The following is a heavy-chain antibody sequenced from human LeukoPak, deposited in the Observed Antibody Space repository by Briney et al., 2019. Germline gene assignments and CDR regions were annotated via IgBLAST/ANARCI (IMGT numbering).Heavy chain of an antibody. J-gene: IGHJ6*02. CDR2: IIPIIGIV. V-gene: IGHV1-69*04. CDR1: GGTFSRYA. CDR3: ARVPSGYTPNANYYYYGMDV. D-gene: IGHD5-12*01. Sequence: SVKVSCKASGGTFSRYAISWVRQAPGQGLEWMGRIIPIIGIVNYAQKFQGRVTITADKSTSTAYMELSSLRSEDAAVYYCARVPSGYTPNANYYYYGMDVWGQGTTVTV.